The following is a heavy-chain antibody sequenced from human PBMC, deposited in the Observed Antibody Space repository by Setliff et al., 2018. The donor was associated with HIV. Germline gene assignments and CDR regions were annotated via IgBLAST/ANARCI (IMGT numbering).Heavy chain of an antibody. Sequence: PGGSLRLSCAASGFTFSSYWMSWVRQTPGKGLEWVANLRPDGSEKYYVDSEKGRFTISRDNTKNSLYLQMNSLRAEDTAVYFCARGDYYDSSDHYTDAFDIWGQGTMVTVSS. CDR1: GFTFSSYW. V-gene: IGHV3-7*04. CDR2: LRPDGSEK. D-gene: IGHD3-22*01. J-gene: IGHJ3*02. CDR3: ARGDYYDSSDHYTDAFDI.